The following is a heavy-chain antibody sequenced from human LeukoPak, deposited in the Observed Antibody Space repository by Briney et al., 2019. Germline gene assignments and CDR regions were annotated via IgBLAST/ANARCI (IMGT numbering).Heavy chain of an antibody. CDR2: IYYSGST. CDR1: GGSISSYY. CDR3: ARVNYDILTGYYYYYYYMDV. V-gene: IGHV4-59*01. D-gene: IGHD3-9*01. Sequence: NTSETLSLTCTVSGGSISSYYWSWIRQPPGKGLEWIGYIYYSGSTNYNPSLKSRVTISVDTSKNQFSLKLSSVTAADTAVYYCARVNYDILTGYYYYYYYMDVWGKGTTVTISS. J-gene: IGHJ6*03.